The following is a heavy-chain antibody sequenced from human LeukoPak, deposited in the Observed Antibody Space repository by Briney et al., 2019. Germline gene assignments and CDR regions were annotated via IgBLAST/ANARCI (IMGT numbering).Heavy chain of an antibody. CDR2: ISNTGEYT. J-gene: IGHJ4*02. CDR1: GFIFSNFA. V-gene: IGHV3-23*01. D-gene: IGHD1-1*01. Sequence: GGSLRLPCAASGFIFSNFAINWVRQAPGKGLEWVSAISNTGEYTLYADSVKGRFTIFRDNSKNTVYLQMNSLKDEDTALYYCARWTWNYDYWGQGTLVTVSS. CDR3: ARWTWNYDY.